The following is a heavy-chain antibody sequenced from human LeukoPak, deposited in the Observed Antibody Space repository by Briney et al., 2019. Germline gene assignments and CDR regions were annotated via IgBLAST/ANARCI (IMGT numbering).Heavy chain of an antibody. CDR1: RFTFSSYG. Sequence: GGSLRLSCAASRFTFSSYGMHWVRQAPGKGLEWVAIISYDGSNKYYADSVKGRFTISRDNSKNTLCLQMNSLRAEDTAVYYCAKDPHPYSSSWPIIYYFDYWGQGTLVTVSS. J-gene: IGHJ4*02. V-gene: IGHV3-30*18. D-gene: IGHD6-13*01. CDR3: AKDPHPYSSSWPIIYYFDY. CDR2: ISYDGSNK.